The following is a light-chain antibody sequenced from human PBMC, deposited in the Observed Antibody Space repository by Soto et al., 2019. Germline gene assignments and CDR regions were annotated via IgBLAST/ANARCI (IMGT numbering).Light chain of an antibody. CDR3: SSYAGSNNVV. J-gene: IGLJ2*01. Sequence: QSALTQPPSASGSPGQSVTISCTGTSSDVGGYNYVSWYQQHPGNAPKLMIYEVSKRPSGVPDRFSGSKSGNTASLTVSGLQAEDEDDYYCSSYAGSNNVVFGGGTKLTVL. CDR2: EVS. CDR1: SSDVGGYNY. V-gene: IGLV2-8*01.